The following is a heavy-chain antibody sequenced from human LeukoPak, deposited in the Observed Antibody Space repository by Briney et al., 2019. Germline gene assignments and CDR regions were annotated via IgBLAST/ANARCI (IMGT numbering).Heavy chain of an antibody. Sequence: GGSLRLSCAASGFSFSDAWMSWVRQIPGKGLEWVGRIESKTDGGTTDYAAPVKGRFTISRDDSTNTLYLQMNSLKSEDAAVYYCTTYGSGRKFDYWGQGILVTVSS. D-gene: IGHD3-10*01. CDR1: GFSFSDAW. J-gene: IGHJ4*02. CDR2: IESKTDGGTT. CDR3: TTYGSGRKFDY. V-gene: IGHV3-15*04.